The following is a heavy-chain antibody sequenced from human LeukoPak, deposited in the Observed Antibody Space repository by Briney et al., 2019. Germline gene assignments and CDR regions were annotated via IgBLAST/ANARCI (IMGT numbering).Heavy chain of an antibody. CDR2: IYYSGNT. D-gene: IGHD1-1*01. CDR3: ARASTQLYYYGMDV. CDR1: GGSISSYY. J-gene: IGHJ6*02. V-gene: IGHV4-59*01. Sequence: SETLSLTCTVSGGSISSYYWSWIRQPPGKGLEWIGYIYYSGNTNYNPSLKSRVTISVDTSKNQFSLKLSSVTAADTAVYYCARASTQLYYYGMDVWGQGTTVTVSS.